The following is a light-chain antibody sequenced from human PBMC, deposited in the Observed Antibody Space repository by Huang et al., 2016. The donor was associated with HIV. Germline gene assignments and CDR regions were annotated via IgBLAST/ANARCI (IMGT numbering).Light chain of an antibody. CDR3: QRYDRVPRA. V-gene: IGKV1-27*01. CDR2: GAS. J-gene: IGKJ1*01. CDR1: QDIGIF. Sequence: DIQLTQSPSSLSASPGVRVTLSCRANQDIGIFLAWYQHNTGGGPRLLIYGASTLQSGVPSRFSGRGSGTDFTLTMASFQPGDVATYYCQRYDRVPRAFGQGTKVEI.